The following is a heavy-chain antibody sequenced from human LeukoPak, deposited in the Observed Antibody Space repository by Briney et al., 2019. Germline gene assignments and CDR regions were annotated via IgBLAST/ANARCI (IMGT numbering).Heavy chain of an antibody. J-gene: IGHJ3*02. Sequence: ASVKVSCKASGYTFTGYYVHWVRQAPGQGLEWMGWINPNSGGTNYAQKFQGRVTMNRDTSISTAYMELSRLRSDDTAVYYCARVVVGATTPEVAFDIWGQGTMVTVSS. V-gene: IGHV1-2*02. CDR1: GYTFTGYY. CDR2: INPNSGGT. D-gene: IGHD1-26*01. CDR3: ARVVVGATTPEVAFDI.